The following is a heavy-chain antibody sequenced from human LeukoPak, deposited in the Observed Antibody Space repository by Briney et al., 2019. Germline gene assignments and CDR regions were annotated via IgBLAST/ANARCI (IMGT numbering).Heavy chain of an antibody. D-gene: IGHD1-26*01. CDR3: ARDNSVGETAWWFDP. CDR1: GYSFTSYY. V-gene: IGHV1-46*01. J-gene: IGHJ5*02. CDR2: INPSGSST. Sequence: ASVTVSCKASGYSFTSYYMHWVRQAPGQGLEWMGLINPSGSSTTYAQKFQGRVTMTRDMFTSTDYMELTSLTSDDTAVYYCARDNSVGETAWWFDPWGQGTLVTVSS.